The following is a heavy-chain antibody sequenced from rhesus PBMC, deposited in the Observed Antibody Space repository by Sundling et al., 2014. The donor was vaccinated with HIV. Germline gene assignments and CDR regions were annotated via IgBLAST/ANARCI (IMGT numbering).Heavy chain of an antibody. CDR2: IHGRGTST. CDR3: ARAAGGYALFDL. D-gene: IGHD5-24*01. Sequence: QLQLRESGPGLVKPSETLSLTCAVSGGSISSSNWWTWIRQSPGKGLEWIGYIHGRGTSTNYNPSLKSRVTLSVNTSNNQLFLKLTSVTAADTAVYYCARAAGGYALFDLWGQGLRVTVSS. CDR1: GGSISSSNW. J-gene: IGHJ3*01. V-gene: IGHV4-169*01.